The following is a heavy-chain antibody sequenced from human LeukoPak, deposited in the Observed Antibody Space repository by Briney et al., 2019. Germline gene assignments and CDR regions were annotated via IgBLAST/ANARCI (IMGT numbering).Heavy chain of an antibody. D-gene: IGHD5-18*01. Sequence: SETLSLTCTVSGGSVSSGSYYWSWIRQPPGKGLEWIGYIYYSGSTNYNPSLKSRVTISVDTSKSQFSLKLSSVTAADTAVYYCARGGYSYRYGMDVWSQGTTVTVSS. J-gene: IGHJ6*02. CDR3: ARGGYSYRYGMDV. CDR2: IYYSGST. CDR1: GGSVSSGSYY. V-gene: IGHV4-61*01.